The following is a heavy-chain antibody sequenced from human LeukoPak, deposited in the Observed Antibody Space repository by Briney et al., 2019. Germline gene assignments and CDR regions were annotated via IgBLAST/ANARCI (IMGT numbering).Heavy chain of an antibody. CDR1: GGSFSGYY. D-gene: IGHD3-10*01. CDR3: ARGSRWSGVRGYYFDY. CDR2: INHSGGT. J-gene: IGHJ4*02. Sequence: SETLSLTCAVYGGSFSGYYWSWIRQPPGKGLEWIGEINHSGGTNYNPSLKSRVTISVDTSKNQFSLKLSSVTAADTAVYYCARGSRWSGVRGYYFDYWGQGTLVTVSS. V-gene: IGHV4-34*01.